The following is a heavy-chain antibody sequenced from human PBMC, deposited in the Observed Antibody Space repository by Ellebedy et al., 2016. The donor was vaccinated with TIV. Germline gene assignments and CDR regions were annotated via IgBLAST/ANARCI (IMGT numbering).Heavy chain of an antibody. CDR3: ARARCSNSDCHIPGY. CDR1: GFTFSSYA. J-gene: IGHJ4*02. Sequence: GESLKISCAASGFTFSSYAMSWVRQAPGKGLEWVSTISNTGSRTYYADSVEGRFIISRDNSKKTLYLQMNSLRAEDTAVYYCARARCSNSDCHIPGYWGQGTLVTVSS. D-gene: IGHD2-2*01. V-gene: IGHV3-23*01. CDR2: ISNTGSRT.